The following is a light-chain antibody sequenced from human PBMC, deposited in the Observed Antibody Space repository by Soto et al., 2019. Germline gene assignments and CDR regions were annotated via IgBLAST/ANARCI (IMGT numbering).Light chain of an antibody. J-gene: IGKJ4*01. CDR1: QSISSW. V-gene: IGKV1-5*03. CDR3: QQYHSYPFT. Sequence: DIQITQSPSPLSASVGDRVTITCRASQSISSWLAWYQQTPGKAPKLLIHKASSLQSGVPSRFSGSGSGTEFTLTVSSLQPDDFATYYCQQYHSYPFTFGGGTKVDIK. CDR2: KAS.